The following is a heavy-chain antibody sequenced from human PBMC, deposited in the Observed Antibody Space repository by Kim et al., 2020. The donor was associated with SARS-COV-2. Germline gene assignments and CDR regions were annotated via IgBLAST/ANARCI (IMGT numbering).Heavy chain of an antibody. Sequence: DSVKGRFTISRDNAKNSLYLQMNSLRAEDTAVYYCARRGSYYGADAFDIWGQGTMVTVSS. D-gene: IGHD1-26*01. V-gene: IGHV3-21*01. J-gene: IGHJ3*02. CDR3: ARRGSYYGADAFDI.